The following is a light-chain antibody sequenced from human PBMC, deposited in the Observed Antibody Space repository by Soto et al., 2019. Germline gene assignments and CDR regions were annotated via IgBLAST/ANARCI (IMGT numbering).Light chain of an antibody. CDR1: QSVSSSY. J-gene: IGKJ3*01. CDR2: GAS. V-gene: IGKV3-20*01. Sequence: EIVLTQSPGTLSLSPGERATLSCRASQSVSSSYLAWYQQKPGQAPRLLIYGASSRATGIPDRFSGSGSGTDFTLIISRLEPEDFAVYYCQQYGSSQFTFGPGTKLEIK. CDR3: QQYGSSQFT.